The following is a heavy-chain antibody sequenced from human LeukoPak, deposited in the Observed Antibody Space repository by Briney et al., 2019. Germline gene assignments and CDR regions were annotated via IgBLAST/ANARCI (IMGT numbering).Heavy chain of an antibody. CDR1: GFTFSSYA. CDR3: AKDLPDDSSGYYYEQNWLDP. D-gene: IGHD3-22*01. J-gene: IGHJ5*02. Sequence: PGGSLRLSCAASGFTFSSYAMSWVRQAPGKGLEWVSAISGRGGSTYYADSVKGRFTISRDNSKNTLYLQINSLRAEDTAVYYCAKDLPDDSSGYYYEQNWLDPWGQGSLVTVSS. V-gene: IGHV3-23*01. CDR2: ISGRGGST.